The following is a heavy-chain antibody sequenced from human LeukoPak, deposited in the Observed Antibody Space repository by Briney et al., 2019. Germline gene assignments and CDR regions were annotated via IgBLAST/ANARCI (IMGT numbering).Heavy chain of an antibody. CDR1: GFTFSSNG. J-gene: IGHJ4*02. V-gene: IGHV3-48*04. CDR2: ITSSSSTI. CDR3: TRVGYIDEGIDY. Sequence: GGSLRLSCAASGFTFSSNGMNWVRQAPGKGLEWVSYITSSSSTIYYADSVKGRFTISRDNAKNSLYLQMNSLRAEDTVIYYCTRVGYIDEGIDYWGQGTLVTVSS. D-gene: IGHD5-24*01.